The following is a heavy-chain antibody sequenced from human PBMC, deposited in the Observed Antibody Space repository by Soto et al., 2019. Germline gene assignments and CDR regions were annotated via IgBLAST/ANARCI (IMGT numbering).Heavy chain of an antibody. CDR2: INDRGSI. CDR3: ARESHDILTGPPWVWYFDL. CDR1: GGSFSGYY. J-gene: IGHJ2*01. V-gene: IGHV4-34*01. D-gene: IGHD3-9*01. Sequence: QVQLQQWGAGPLRPLETLSLTCGVSGGSFSGYYWAWIRQSPGKGLEWIGEINDRGSINYNPSLKSRVSAAVATSKNHYSRNLRSVPAADTAVYYCARESHDILTGPPWVWYFDLWGRGTLVTVSS.